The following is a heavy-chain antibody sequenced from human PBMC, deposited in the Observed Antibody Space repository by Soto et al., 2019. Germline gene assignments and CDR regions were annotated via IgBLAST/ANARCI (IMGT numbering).Heavy chain of an antibody. CDR3: ARLLRHNYYGMDV. CDR2: IYYSGST. CDR1: GCSISSSRSY. Sequence: QLKLQESGPGLVKPSETLSLTCTVSGCSISSSRSYWGWIRQPPGKGLEWIGIIYYSGSTYYNPSLKSRVTISVDTSKNQFSLKLSSVTAADTAVYYCARLLRHNYYGMDVWGQGTTVTFSS. J-gene: IGHJ6*02. D-gene: IGHD5-12*01. V-gene: IGHV4-39*01.